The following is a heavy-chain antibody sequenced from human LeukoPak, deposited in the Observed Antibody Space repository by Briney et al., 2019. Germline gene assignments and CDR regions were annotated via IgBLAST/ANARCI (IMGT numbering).Heavy chain of an antibody. CDR3: AGYSSSWEGYYFDY. Sequence: SETLSLTCTASGGSISSYYWSWIRQPPGKGLEWIGYIYYSGSTNYNPSLKSRVTISVDTSKNQFSLKLSSVTAADTAVYYCAGYSSSWEGYYFDYWGQGTLVTVSS. V-gene: IGHV4-59*01. D-gene: IGHD6-13*01. CDR1: GGSISSYY. CDR2: IYYSGST. J-gene: IGHJ4*02.